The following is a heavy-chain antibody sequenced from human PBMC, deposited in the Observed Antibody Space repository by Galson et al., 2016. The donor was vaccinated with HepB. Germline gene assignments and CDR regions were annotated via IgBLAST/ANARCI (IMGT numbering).Heavy chain of an antibody. J-gene: IGHJ3*01. CDR3: AKADWTDDVFDV. CDR2: ISGNGGPT. CDR1: GFTFSSYV. Sequence: SLRLSCAASGFTFSSYVMTWVRPAPGKGLEWVSVISGNGGPTYYADSVKGRFTISRDNSKNTMYLQMNSLRAEDTAVYFCAKADWTDDVFDVWGQGTMVTVSS. D-gene: IGHD3/OR15-3a*01. V-gene: IGHV3-23*01.